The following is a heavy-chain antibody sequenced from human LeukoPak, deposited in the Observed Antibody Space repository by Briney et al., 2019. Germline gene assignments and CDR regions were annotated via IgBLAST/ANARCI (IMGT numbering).Heavy chain of an antibody. Sequence: GASVKVSCKASGYTFTHHGISWVRQAPGQGLEWMGRINPNSGGTNYAQKFQGRVTMTRDTSISTAYMELSRLRSDDTAVYYCAREGVGATNYWGQGTLVTVSS. D-gene: IGHD1-26*01. V-gene: IGHV1-2*06. CDR1: GYTFTHHG. CDR2: INPNSGGT. J-gene: IGHJ4*02. CDR3: AREGVGATNY.